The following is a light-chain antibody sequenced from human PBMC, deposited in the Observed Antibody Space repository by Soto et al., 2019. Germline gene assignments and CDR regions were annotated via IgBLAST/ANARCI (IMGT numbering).Light chain of an antibody. J-gene: IGLJ2*01. CDR3: TVWDDSLRGRL. CDR2: RNN. CDR1: SSSIESNY. V-gene: IGLV1-47*01. Sequence: QAVVTHPPSASGTPGQRVTISCSGTSSSIESNYVYWYQQLPGTAPRLLIYRNNQRPSGVPDRFSGSKSGTSASLAISALRSEDEADYYCTVWDDSLRGRLFGGGTKVTVL.